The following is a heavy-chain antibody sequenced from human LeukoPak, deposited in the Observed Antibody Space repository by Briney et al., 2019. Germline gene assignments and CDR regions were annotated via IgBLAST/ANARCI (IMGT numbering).Heavy chain of an antibody. V-gene: IGHV3-66*01. J-gene: IGHJ4*02. CDR3: ARENLLMAGSGYYAPEYSFDY. D-gene: IGHD3-22*01. Sequence: GGSLRLSCAASGFTVSSNYMSWVRQAPGKGLEWVSVIYSGGSTYHADSVKGRFTISRDNSKNTLYLQMNSLRAEDTAVYYCARENLLMAGSGYYAPEYSFDYWGQGTLVTVSS. CDR1: GFTVSSNY. CDR2: IYSGGST.